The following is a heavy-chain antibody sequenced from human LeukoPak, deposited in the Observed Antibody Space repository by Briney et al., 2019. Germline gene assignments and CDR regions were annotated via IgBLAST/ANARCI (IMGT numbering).Heavy chain of an antibody. CDR2: ISGRDGNT. V-gene: IGHV3-23*01. Sequence: PGGSLRLSCAASGFTFSSYAMSWVRQAPGKGLEWVSAISGRDGNTSYADSVKGRFTISRDNSKNTLYLQMISLRAEDTAIYFCTRDRIVMSGFFDYWGQGTLVTVSS. J-gene: IGHJ4*02. CDR1: GFTFSSYA. D-gene: IGHD6-19*01. CDR3: TRDRIVMSGFFDY.